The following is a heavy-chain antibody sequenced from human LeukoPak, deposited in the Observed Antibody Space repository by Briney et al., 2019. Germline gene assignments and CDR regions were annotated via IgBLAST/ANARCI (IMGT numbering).Heavy chain of an antibody. CDR3: ARKQTGTMYDV. J-gene: IGHJ4*02. CDR2: FSSGGSA. CDR1: GGSISSSSYY. Sequence: KASETLSLTCIVPGGSISSSSYYWAWIRQSPGKGLEWIGTFSSGGSAYYNPSLTSRVSISKDTSDNQFSPRLYSVTAADTAVYYCARKQTGTMYDVWGQGTQVTVSS. V-gene: IGHV4-39*07. D-gene: IGHD1-7*01.